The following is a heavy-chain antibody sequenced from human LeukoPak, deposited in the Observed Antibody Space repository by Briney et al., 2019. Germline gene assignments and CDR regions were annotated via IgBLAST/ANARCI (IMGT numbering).Heavy chain of an antibody. CDR2: IKQDGSEK. J-gene: IGHJ4*02. D-gene: IGHD4/OR15-4a*01. Sequence: GGSLRLSCAASGFTFSTYYMNWVRQAPGKGLDWVANIKQDGSEKYYVGCVKGGFTISRDNPKNSLYLQMNSLRAEDTAVYYCARRAGAYSHPYDYWGQGTLVTVSS. CDR1: GFTFSTYY. V-gene: IGHV3-7*01. CDR3: ARRAGAYSHPYDY.